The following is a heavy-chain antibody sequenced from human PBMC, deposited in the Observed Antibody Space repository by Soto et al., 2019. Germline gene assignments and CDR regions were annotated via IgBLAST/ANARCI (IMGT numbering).Heavy chain of an antibody. V-gene: IGHV4-31*03. CDR2: IYYSGST. CDR1: GGSISSGGYY. Sequence: QVQLQESGPGLVKPSQTLSLTCTVSGGSISSGGYYWSWIRQHPGKGLEWIGYIYYSGSTYYNPSLTSRVTISVDTSKNQFSMKLSSVTDADTAVYYCARQDTAMAFVWGQGTLVTVSS. CDR3: ARQDTAMAFV. J-gene: IGHJ4*02. D-gene: IGHD5-18*01.